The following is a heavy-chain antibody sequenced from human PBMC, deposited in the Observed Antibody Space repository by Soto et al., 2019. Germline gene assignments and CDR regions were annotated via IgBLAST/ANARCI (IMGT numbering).Heavy chain of an antibody. D-gene: IGHD3-9*01. J-gene: IGHJ3*02. CDR2: ISAYNGNT. V-gene: IGHV1-18*01. Sequence: ASVKVFCKASGYTITSYGISWVRQAHGQGLEWMGWISAYNGNTNYAQKLQGRVTMTTDTSTSTAYMELRSLRSDDTAVYYCARRYFDWLARMDSGAFDIWGQGTMVTVSS. CDR1: GYTITSYG. CDR3: ARRYFDWLARMDSGAFDI.